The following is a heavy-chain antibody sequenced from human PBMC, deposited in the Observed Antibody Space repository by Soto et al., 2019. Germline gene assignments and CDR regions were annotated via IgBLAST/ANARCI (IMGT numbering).Heavy chain of an antibody. Sequence: QVQLVQSGAEVKKPGASVKVSCKASGYTFTSYYMHWVRQAPGQGLEWMGIINTSGGSTSYAQKFQGRVTMTRDTSTSTVYMELSSLRSEDTAVYYCARVGDDILTGYYRSEDYWGQGTLVTVSS. CDR2: INTSGGST. V-gene: IGHV1-46*01. CDR1: GYTFTSYY. D-gene: IGHD3-9*01. CDR3: ARVGDDILTGYYRSEDY. J-gene: IGHJ4*02.